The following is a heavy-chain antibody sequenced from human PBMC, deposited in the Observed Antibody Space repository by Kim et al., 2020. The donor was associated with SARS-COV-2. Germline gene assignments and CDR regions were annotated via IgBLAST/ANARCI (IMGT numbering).Heavy chain of an antibody. CDR3: AKEGIPAAMGRDYFDY. V-gene: IGHV3-23*01. CDR2: ISGSGGST. CDR1: GFTFSSYA. D-gene: IGHD2-2*01. Sequence: GGSLRLSCAASGFTFSSYAMSWVRQAPGKGLEWVSAISGSGGSTYYADSVKGRFTISRDNSKNTLYLQMNSLRAEDTAVYYCAKEGIPAAMGRDYFDYWGQGTLVTVSS. J-gene: IGHJ4*02.